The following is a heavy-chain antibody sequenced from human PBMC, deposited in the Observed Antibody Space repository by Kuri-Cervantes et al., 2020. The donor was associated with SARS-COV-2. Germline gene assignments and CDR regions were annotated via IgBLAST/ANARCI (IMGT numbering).Heavy chain of an antibody. J-gene: IGHJ4*02. D-gene: IGHD4-17*01. Sequence: LSLTCAASGFTFSNAWMSWVRQAPGKGLEWVGRIKSKTDGGTTDYAAPVKGRFTISRDDSKNTLYLQMNSLKTEDTAVYYCTTDFLPPAVTSPCFDYWGQGTLVTVSS. CDR3: TTDFLPPAVTSPCFDY. V-gene: IGHV3-15*01. CDR1: GFTFSNAW. CDR2: IKSKTDGGTT.